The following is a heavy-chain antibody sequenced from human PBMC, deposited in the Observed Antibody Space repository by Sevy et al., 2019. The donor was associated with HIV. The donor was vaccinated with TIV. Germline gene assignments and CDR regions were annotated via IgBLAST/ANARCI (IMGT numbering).Heavy chain of an antibody. D-gene: IGHD6-19*01. CDR2: INYSGNT. V-gene: IGHV4-39*01. CDR1: GASISDSGYY. CDR3: VGPMLTYSSGWTDYDY. J-gene: IGHJ4*02. Sequence: SETLSLTCTVSGASISDSGYYWGWIRQPPGKGLEWIASINYSGNTFYNPSLKSRVTISADMSKNQFSVQLNSVTAADTAIYYCVGPMLTYSSGWTDYDYWGQGTVVTVSS.